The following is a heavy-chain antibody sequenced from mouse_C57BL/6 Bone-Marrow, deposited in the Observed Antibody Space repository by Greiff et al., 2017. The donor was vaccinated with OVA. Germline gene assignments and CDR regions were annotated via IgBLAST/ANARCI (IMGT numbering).Heavy chain of an antibody. Sequence: QVQLKQSGAELVRPGTSVKLSCKASGYTFTSYWMHWVKQRPGQGLEWIGVIDPSDSYTNYNQKFKGKATLTVDTSSSTAYMQLSSLTSEDSAVYYCARGGGPYYAMDYWGQGTSVTVSS. D-gene: IGHD1-1*02. V-gene: IGHV1-59*01. CDR3: ARGGGPYYAMDY. CDR2: IDPSDSYT. J-gene: IGHJ4*01. CDR1: GYTFTSYW.